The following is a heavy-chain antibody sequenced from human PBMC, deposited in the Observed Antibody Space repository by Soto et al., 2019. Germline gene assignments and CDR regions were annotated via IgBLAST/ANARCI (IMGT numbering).Heavy chain of an antibody. V-gene: IGHV1-69*01. D-gene: IGHD3-3*01. CDR3: ARAERDFWSGYYYWFDP. Sequence: QVQLVQSGAEVKKPGSSVKVSCKASGGTFSSYAISWVRQAPGQGLEWMGGIIPIFGTANYAQKFQGRVTITADESTSTAYMELSSLRSEDMAVYYCARAERDFWSGYYYWFDPWGQGTLVTVSS. J-gene: IGHJ5*02. CDR2: IIPIFGTA. CDR1: GGTFSSYA.